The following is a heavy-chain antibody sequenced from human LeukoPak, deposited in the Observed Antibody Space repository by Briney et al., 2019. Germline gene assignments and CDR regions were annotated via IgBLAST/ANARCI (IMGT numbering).Heavy chain of an antibody. V-gene: IGHV3-74*01. CDR3: ARDVGDGYKTNI. CDR1: GFTFSSYW. Sequence: PGGSLRPSCAASGFTFSSYWMHWVRQAPGKGLVWVSRINSDGSSTSYADSVKGRFTISRDNAKNTLYLQMNSLRAEDTAVYYCARDVGDGYKTNIWGQGTMVTVSS. J-gene: IGHJ3*02. CDR2: INSDGSST. D-gene: IGHD5-24*01.